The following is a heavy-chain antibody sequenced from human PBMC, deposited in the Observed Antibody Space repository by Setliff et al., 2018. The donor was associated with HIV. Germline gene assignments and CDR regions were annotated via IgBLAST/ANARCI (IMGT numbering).Heavy chain of an antibody. CDR2: ISSSGVM. D-gene: IGHD2-8*02. Sequence: GGSLRLSCAASGFTFSAYSMNWVRQAPGKGLEWISYISSSGVMYYADSVRGRFTISRDNGKNSLYLQMNSLRAEDTAVYYCARVFWYGLPQIYYYMDVWGKGTTVTVSS. J-gene: IGHJ6*03. CDR3: ARVFWYGLPQIYYYMDV. V-gene: IGHV3-48*01. CDR1: GFTFSAYS.